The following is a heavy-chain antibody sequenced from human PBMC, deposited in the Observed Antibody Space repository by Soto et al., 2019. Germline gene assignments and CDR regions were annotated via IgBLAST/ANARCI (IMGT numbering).Heavy chain of an antibody. V-gene: IGHV1-2*04. CDR1: GYTFTGYY. Sequence: GASVKVSCKASGYTFTGYYMHWVRQAPGQGLEWMGWINPNSGGTNYAQKFQGWVTMTRDTSISTAYMELSRLRSDDTAVYYCARGPAFWDYGDPPYYYMDVWGKGTTVTVSS. D-gene: IGHD4-17*01. J-gene: IGHJ6*03. CDR3: ARGPAFWDYGDPPYYYMDV. CDR2: INPNSGGT.